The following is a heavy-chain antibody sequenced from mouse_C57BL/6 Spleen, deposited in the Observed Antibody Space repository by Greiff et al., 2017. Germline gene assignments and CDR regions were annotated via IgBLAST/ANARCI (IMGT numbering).Heavy chain of an antibody. V-gene: IGHV1-64*01. CDR2: IHPNSGST. CDR3: ARSDYDYDEAY. J-gene: IGHJ3*01. CDR1: GYTFTSYW. D-gene: IGHD2-4*01. Sequence: VQLQQPGAELVKPGASVKLSCKASGYTFTSYWMHWVKQRPGQGLEWIGMIHPNSGSTNYNEKFKSKATLTVDKSSSTAYMQLSSLTSEDSAVYYCARSDYDYDEAYWGQGTLVTVSA.